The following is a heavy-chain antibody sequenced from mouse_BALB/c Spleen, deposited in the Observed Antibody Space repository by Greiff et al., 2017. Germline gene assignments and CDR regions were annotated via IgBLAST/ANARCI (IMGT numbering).Heavy chain of an antibody. J-gene: IGHJ3*01. V-gene: IGHV1S127*01. Sequence: QVQLQQSGPELVRPGASVKMSCKASGYTFTSYWMHWVKQRPGQGLEWIGMIDPSNSETRLNQKFKDKATLNVDKSSNTAYMQLSSLTSEDSAVFYCARDYYGSSYERFAYWGQGTLVTVSA. CDR2: IDPSNSET. CDR3: ARDYYGSSYERFAY. CDR1: GYTFTSYW. D-gene: IGHD1-1*01.